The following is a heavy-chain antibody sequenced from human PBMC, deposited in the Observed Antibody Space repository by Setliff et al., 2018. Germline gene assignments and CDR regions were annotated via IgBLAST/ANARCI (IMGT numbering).Heavy chain of an antibody. CDR2: IWDDGGNK. V-gene: IGHV3-33*08. CDR3: ARTCSGSGCYAGLES. CDR1: GFTFSTYR. D-gene: IGHD2-15*01. Sequence: GGSLRLSCAASGFTFSTYRMHWVRQAPGKGLEWVAVIWDDGGNKYHADSVKGRFTISRDNSKNTLYLQMNSLRPEDTAVYFCARTCSGSGCYAGLESWGQGTPVTVSS. J-gene: IGHJ4*02.